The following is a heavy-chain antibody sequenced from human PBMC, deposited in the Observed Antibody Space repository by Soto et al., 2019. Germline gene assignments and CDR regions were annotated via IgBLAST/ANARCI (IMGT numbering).Heavy chain of an antibody. Sequence: QVQLQESGPGLVKPSQTLSLTCTVSGGSIINGDYYWSWIRQPPGKGLEWIGYIYYSGNTYYNPSLNSRVMISVDTSKNQFSLNLSSVTAADTAVYYCASGYYDILTGRDTKYYFDYWGQGALVTVSS. CDR3: ASGYYDILTGRDTKYYFDY. J-gene: IGHJ4*02. V-gene: IGHV4-30-4*01. CDR1: GGSIINGDYY. D-gene: IGHD3-9*01. CDR2: IYYSGNT.